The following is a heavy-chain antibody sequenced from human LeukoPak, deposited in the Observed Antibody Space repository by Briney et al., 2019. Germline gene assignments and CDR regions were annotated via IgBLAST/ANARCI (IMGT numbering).Heavy chain of an antibody. CDR2: ISGSGGSI. D-gene: IGHD6-6*01. J-gene: IGHJ4*02. V-gene: IGHV3-23*01. CDR1: GFTFNTYA. Sequence: PGGCLRLSCAASGFTFNTYAMSWVRQAPGKGLEWVSSISGSGGSIYYADSVKGRFTISRDNAKNSLYLQMNSLRAEDMAVYYCATVGRAARPGYWGQGILVTVSS. CDR3: ATVGRAARPGY.